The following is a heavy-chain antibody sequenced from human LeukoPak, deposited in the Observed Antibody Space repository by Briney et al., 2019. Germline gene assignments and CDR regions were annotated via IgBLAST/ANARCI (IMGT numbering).Heavy chain of an antibody. V-gene: IGHV4-34*01. D-gene: IGHD3-22*01. J-gene: IGHJ4*02. CDR1: GGSFSGYY. CDR3: ARLKRYYYDSSGYFNY. Sequence: SETLSLTCAVYGGSFSGYYWSWIRQPPGKGLEWIGEINHSGSTNYNPSLKSRVTISVDTSNNQFSLKLTSVTAADTAVYYCARLKRYYYDSSGYFNYWGRGTLVTVS. CDR2: INHSGST.